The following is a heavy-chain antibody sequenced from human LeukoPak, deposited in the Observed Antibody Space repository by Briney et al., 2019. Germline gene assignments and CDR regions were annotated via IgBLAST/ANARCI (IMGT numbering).Heavy chain of an antibody. CDR3: ARDHFPHVYYYDSSGYLAGMDV. J-gene: IGHJ6*02. D-gene: IGHD3-22*01. Sequence: GASVKVSCKASGGTFSSYAISWVRQAPGQGLEWMGRIIPIFGIANYAQKFQGRVTITADKSTSTAYMELCSLRSEDTAVYYCARDHFPHVYYYDSSGYLAGMDVWGQGTTVTVSS. CDR2: IIPIFGIA. CDR1: GGTFSSYA. V-gene: IGHV1-69*04.